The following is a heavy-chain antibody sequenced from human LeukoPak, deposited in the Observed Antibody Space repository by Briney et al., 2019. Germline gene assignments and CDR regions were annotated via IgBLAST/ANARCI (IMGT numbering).Heavy chain of an antibody. CDR1: GFSFSGYA. J-gene: IGHJ6*03. D-gene: IGHD3-10*01. V-gene: IGHV3-30*04. CDR3: ARDSGAMVRGVGGYYHYMDV. CDR2: ISYNGGNK. Sequence: GRSLRLSCAVSGFSFSGYAIHWVRQAPGKGLEWVASISYNGGNKYYADSVRGRFTIDRDNSKNIVYLQMNSLRADDTAVYYCARDSGAMVRGVGGYYHYMDVWGKGTTVTISS.